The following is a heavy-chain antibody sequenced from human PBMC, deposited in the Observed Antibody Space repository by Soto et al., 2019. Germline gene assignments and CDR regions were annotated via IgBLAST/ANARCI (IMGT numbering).Heavy chain of an antibody. Sequence: PXESLNISCKGSGYSFTSYWIGWVRQMPGKGLEWMGIIYPGDSDTRYSPSFQGQVTISADKSISTAYLQWSSLKASDTAMYYCASLYDSRGGSFDYWGQGTLVTVSS. D-gene: IGHD3-22*01. J-gene: IGHJ4*02. CDR1: GYSFTSYW. V-gene: IGHV5-51*01. CDR3: ASLYDSRGGSFDY. CDR2: IYPGDSDT.